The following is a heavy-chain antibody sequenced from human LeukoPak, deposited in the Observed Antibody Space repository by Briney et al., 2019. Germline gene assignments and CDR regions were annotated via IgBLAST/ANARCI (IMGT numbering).Heavy chain of an antibody. CDR2: IIPIFGTA. Sequence: SVKVSCKASGGTFSSYAISWVRQAPGQGLEWMGGIIPIFGTANYAQKFQGRVTITADESTSTAYMELSSLRSEDTAVYYCARDKSRSNYRVRSLAFDYWGQGTLVTVSS. CDR1: GGTFSSYA. D-gene: IGHD4-11*01. V-gene: IGHV1-69*01. J-gene: IGHJ4*02. CDR3: ARDKSRSNYRVRSLAFDY.